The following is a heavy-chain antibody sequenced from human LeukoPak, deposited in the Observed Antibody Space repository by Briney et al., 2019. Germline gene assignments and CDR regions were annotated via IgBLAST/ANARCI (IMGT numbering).Heavy chain of an antibody. CDR2: ISGSGGNI. J-gene: IGHJ6*04. CDR3: AKARSLLVLTVFYG. CDR1: GFTFYSYA. D-gene: IGHD3-9*01. V-gene: IGHV3-23*01. Sequence: GGSLRLSCAACGFTFYSYAMMWLPHAPGKAREWGLYISGSGGNIYYTHPVKGRFTIYRDISKNSLYLQMNSLRAEDGAVYYFAKARSLLVLTVFYGWGKGSPVSVSS.